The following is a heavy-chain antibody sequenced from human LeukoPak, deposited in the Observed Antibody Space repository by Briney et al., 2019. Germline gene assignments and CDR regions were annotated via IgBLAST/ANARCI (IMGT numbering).Heavy chain of an antibody. CDR3: ARDSYGDYAFDY. D-gene: IGHD4-17*01. V-gene: IGHV3-7*01. Sequence: GGSLRLSCAASGFTFSGYWMSWVRQAPGKGLEWVANIKQDGSEKYYVDSVEGRFTISRDNAKNSLYLQMNSLRAEDTAVYYCARDSYGDYAFDYWGQGTLVTVSS. J-gene: IGHJ4*02. CDR2: IKQDGSEK. CDR1: GFTFSGYW.